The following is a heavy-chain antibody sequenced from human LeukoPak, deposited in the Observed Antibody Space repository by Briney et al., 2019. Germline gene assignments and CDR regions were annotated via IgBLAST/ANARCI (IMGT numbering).Heavy chain of an antibody. CDR1: SGSISSSNHY. D-gene: IGHD1-26*01. Sequence: PSETLSLTCTVSSGSISSSNHYWGWIRQPPGKGLEWIGSMYYSGSTYYNPSLNSRLTMSVDTSKNQFSLKLSSVTAADTAVYYCAREGRSGSYSRGPAFDFWGQGTMVTVSS. CDR2: MYYSGST. J-gene: IGHJ3*01. V-gene: IGHV4-39*07. CDR3: AREGRSGSYSRGPAFDF.